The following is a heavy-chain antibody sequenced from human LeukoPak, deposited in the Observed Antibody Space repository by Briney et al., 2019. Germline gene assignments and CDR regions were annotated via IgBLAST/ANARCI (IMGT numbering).Heavy chain of an antibody. J-gene: IGHJ4*02. Sequence: GGSLRLSCAASGSTFSSYAMSWVRQAPGKGLEWVSAISGSGGSTYYADSVKGRFTISRDNSKNTLYLQMNSLRAEDTAVYYWANEFRYGPFDYWGQGTLVTVSS. CDR2: ISGSGGST. CDR3: ANEFRYGPFDY. D-gene: IGHD3-10*01. CDR1: GSTFSSYA. V-gene: IGHV3-23*01.